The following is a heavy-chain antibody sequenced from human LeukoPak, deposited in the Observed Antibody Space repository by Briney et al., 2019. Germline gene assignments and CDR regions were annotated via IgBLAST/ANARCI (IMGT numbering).Heavy chain of an antibody. D-gene: IGHD3-16*01. Sequence: GGSLRLSCAASGFTVSRHDVSWVRQAPGKGLEWVSVIYMGGNTYYADSVKGRFTISRHTSKNTLYLQMNSLRAEDTAVYYCARVGDEVAYTRGYLDHWGQGILVTVSS. CDR2: IYMGGNT. CDR1: GFTVSRHD. J-gene: IGHJ4*02. CDR3: ARVGDEVAYTRGYLDH. V-gene: IGHV3-53*04.